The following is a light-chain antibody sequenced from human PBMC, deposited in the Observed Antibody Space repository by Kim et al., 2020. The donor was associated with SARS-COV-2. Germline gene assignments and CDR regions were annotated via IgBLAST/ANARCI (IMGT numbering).Light chain of an antibody. CDR3: KSRDSNDNVV. CDR1: SLRSSY. CDR2: GKN. Sequence: SSELTQDSAVYVALGQTVSITCQGESLRSSYTIGYQQKPGQAQIIVIYGKNNRLSGISDGFPGYSSGNTASLTITGTQSGDEADYYCKSRDSNDNVVFGG. V-gene: IGLV3-19*01. J-gene: IGLJ2*01.